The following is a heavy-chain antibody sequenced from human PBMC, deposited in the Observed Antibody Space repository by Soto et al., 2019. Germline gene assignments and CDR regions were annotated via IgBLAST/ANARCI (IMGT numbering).Heavy chain of an antibody. CDR2: ISHSGTP. CDR3: AKDHTGADAFDI. J-gene: IGHJ3*02. V-gene: IGHV4-4*02. CDR1: GGSITHDNW. D-gene: IGHD7-27*01. Sequence: QVQLQESGPGLVKPSETLSLTCAVSGGSITHDNWWNWARQPPGKGLEWIGEISHSGTPNYNPSLKSRVTISVDMSKNQLSLKLTAVTAAVTAVYYCAKDHTGADAFDIWGQGIMVTVSS.